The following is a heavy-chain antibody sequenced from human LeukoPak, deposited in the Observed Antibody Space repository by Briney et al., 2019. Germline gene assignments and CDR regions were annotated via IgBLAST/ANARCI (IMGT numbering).Heavy chain of an antibody. D-gene: IGHD3-9*01. CDR2: IYYSGST. CDR3: VRQNPPFDWLPKALFYMDV. CDR1: GGSISSSSYY. V-gene: IGHV4-39*01. J-gene: IGHJ6*03. Sequence: SETLSLTCTVSGGSISSSSYYWGWIRQPPGKGLEWIGSIYYSGSTYYNPSLKSRVTISVDTSKNQFSLKLSSVTAADTAVYYCVRQNPPFDWLPKALFYMDVWGKGTTVTVSS.